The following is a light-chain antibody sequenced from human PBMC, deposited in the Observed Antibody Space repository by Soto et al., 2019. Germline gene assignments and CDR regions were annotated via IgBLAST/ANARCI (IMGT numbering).Light chain of an antibody. CDR2: GNS. J-gene: IGLJ2*01. CDR3: QSYDSSLRDV. CDR1: SSNIGAGYD. Sequence: QSVLTQPPSVSGAPGQRVTISCTGSSSNIGAGYDVHWYQQLPGTAPKLLIYGNSNRPSGVPDRFSGSKSGASASLGITGLQAEDEADYSCQSYDSSLRDVFGGGTKLTVL. V-gene: IGLV1-40*01.